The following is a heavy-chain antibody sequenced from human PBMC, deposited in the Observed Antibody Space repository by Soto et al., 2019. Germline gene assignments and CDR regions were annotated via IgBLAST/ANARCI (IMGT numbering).Heavy chain of an antibody. D-gene: IGHD3-16*01. J-gene: IGHJ6*02. CDR1: RVTFSTFD. CDR2: IWSDGSRA. CDR3: AGAPRGGNYDMDV. V-gene: IGHV3-33*01. Sequence: PGGSLRLSCAASRVTFSTFDMHWVRQAPGKGLEWVALIWSDGSRAFYADFVQDRFFISRDNSRNTLYLQMNSLRDEETAVYYCAGAPRGGNYDMDVWGQGTTVTVSS.